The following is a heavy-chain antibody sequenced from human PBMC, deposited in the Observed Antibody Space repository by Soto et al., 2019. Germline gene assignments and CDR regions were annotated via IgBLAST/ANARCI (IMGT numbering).Heavy chain of an antibody. V-gene: IGHV1-69*13. D-gene: IGHD6-13*01. J-gene: IGHJ6*02. CDR2: IIPIFGTA. CDR3: AREGYSTATRAHYYYYYGMDV. CDR1: GGTLSSCS. Sequence: SVKGSCNTSGGTLSSCSISWVRQPPGQGLECMGGIIPIFGTANYAQKFQGRVTITADESTSTAYMELSSLRSEDTAVYYCAREGYSTATRAHYYYYYGMDVWGQGTTVTVSS.